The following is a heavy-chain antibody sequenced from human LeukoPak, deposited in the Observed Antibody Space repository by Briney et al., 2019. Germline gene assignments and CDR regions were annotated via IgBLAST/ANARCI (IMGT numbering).Heavy chain of an antibody. Sequence: SVKVSCKASGGTFISYAISWVRQAPGQGLEWMGAIIPIFGTANYAQKFQGRVTITADESTSTAYMELSSLRSEDTAVYYCARAVNFRGLVSYFYYYMDVWGKGTTVTVSS. CDR3: ARAVNFRGLVSYFYYYMDV. V-gene: IGHV1-69*13. J-gene: IGHJ6*03. D-gene: IGHD3-10*01. CDR1: GGTFISYA. CDR2: IIPIFGTA.